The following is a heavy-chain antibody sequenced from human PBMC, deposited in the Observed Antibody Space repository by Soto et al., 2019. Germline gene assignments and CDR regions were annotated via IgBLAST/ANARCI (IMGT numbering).Heavy chain of an antibody. Sequence: SETLSLTCAVYGGSFSGYYWSWIRQPPGKGLEWIGEINHSGSTNYNPSLKSRVTISVDTSKNQFSLKLSSGTAADTAVYYCARGWRSGWYVAWGQGTLATASS. V-gene: IGHV4-34*01. CDR2: INHSGST. J-gene: IGHJ5*02. CDR1: GGSFSGYY. CDR3: ARGWRSGWYVA. D-gene: IGHD6-19*01.